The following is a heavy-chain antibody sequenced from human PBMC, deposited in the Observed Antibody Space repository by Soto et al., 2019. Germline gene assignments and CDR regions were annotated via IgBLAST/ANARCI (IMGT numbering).Heavy chain of an antibody. CDR1: GFTFSSYA. J-gene: IGHJ4*02. V-gene: IGHV3-23*01. Sequence: EVQLLESGGGLVQPGGSLRLSCAASGFTFSSYAMSWVRQAPGKGLEWVSAISGSGGSTYYADSVKGRFTLSRDNSKNTLYLQMNSRRAEDTAVYYCAKDASYCSGGSCYGGYFDYWGQGTLVTVSS. CDR2: ISGSGGST. CDR3: AKDASYCSGGSCYGGYFDY. D-gene: IGHD2-15*01.